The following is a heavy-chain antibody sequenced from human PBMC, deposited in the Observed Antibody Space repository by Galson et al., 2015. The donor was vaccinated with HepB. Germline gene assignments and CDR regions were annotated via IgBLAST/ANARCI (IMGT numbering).Heavy chain of an antibody. V-gene: IGHV1-46*01. CDR3: AARIAAAGDDYNYGMDV. Sequence: SVKVSCKASGYTFTSYYMHWVRQAPGQGLEWMGIINPSGGSTSYAQKFQGRVTMTRDTSTSTVYMELSSLRSEDTAVYYCAARIAAAGDDYNYGMDVWGQGTTVTVSS. D-gene: IGHD6-13*01. CDR1: GYTFTSYY. J-gene: IGHJ6*02. CDR2: INPSGGST.